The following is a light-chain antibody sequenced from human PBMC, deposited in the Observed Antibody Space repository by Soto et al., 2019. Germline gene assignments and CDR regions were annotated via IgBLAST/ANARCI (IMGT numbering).Light chain of an antibody. CDR1: QPVGSY. V-gene: IGKV1-39*01. CDR2: AAY. J-gene: IGKJ1*01. CDR3: QQIYSTPWT. Sequence: DIQMTQSPSSLSASVGDRVTITCRASQPVGSYLNWHQQKPGKAPKLLIYAAYTLQSGVPSRFSGGGSGTDFTLTISSLQPEDFATYHCQQIYSTPWTFGQGTKVEIK.